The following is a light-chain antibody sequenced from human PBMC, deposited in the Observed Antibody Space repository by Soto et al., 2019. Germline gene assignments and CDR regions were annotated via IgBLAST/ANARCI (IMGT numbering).Light chain of an antibody. CDR2: WAT. V-gene: IGKV4-1*01. Sequence: DIVMAQSPDSLAVSLGERATINCKSSQSVFSNCKNRNHYSWYQQKPGQPPRLLINWATTRESGVPDRFSGSGFGADFTLTVSGLQAEDVAIYYCHQDFRSPITFGGGTGVEIK. CDR3: HQDFRSPIT. CDR1: QSVFSNCKNRNH. J-gene: IGKJ4*01.